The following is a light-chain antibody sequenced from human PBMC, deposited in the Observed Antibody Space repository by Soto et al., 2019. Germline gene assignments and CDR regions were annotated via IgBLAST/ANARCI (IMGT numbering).Light chain of an antibody. Sequence: QSVLTQPPSASGTPGQRVTISCSGSSSNLGSNYVYWDQQLPGTAPKLLIYRNTQRPSGVPDRFSGSKSDTSASLAISGLRSEDEADYYCASWDDSLSASEVFGGGTKLNVL. J-gene: IGLJ2*01. CDR2: RNT. CDR1: SSNLGSNY. V-gene: IGLV1-47*01. CDR3: ASWDDSLSASEV.